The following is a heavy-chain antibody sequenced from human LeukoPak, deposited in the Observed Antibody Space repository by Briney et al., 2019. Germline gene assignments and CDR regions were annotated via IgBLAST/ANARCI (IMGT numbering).Heavy chain of an antibody. Sequence: PGGSLRLSCAASGFTFSSYAMHWVRQAPGKGLEWVAVISYDGSNKYYADSVKGRFTISRDNSKNTLYLQMNSLRAEDTAVYYCARDRVAVAIDIWGQGTMVTVSS. CDR3: ARDRVAVAIDI. D-gene: IGHD3-3*01. J-gene: IGHJ3*02. CDR2: ISYDGSNK. V-gene: IGHV3-30-3*01. CDR1: GFTFSSYA.